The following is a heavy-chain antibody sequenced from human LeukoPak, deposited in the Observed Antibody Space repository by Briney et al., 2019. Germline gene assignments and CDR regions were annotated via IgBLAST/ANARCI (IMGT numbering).Heavy chain of an antibody. CDR2: IYYSGST. V-gene: IGHV4-59*01. D-gene: IGHD3-9*01. J-gene: IGHJ6*02. CDR1: GGSISSYY. Sequence: PSETLSLTCTVSGGSISSYYWSWIRQPPGKGLEWIGYIYYSGSTNYNPSLKSRVTISVDTSKNQFSLKLSSVTAADTAVYYCARGLQYYDIYYYGMDVWGQGTTVTVSS. CDR3: ARGLQYYDIYYYGMDV.